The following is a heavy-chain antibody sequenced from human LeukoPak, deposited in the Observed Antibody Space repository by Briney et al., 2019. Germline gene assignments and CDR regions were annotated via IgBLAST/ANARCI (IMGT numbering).Heavy chain of an antibody. V-gene: IGHV4-34*01. Sequence: PSETLSLTCAVYGGSFSGYYWSWIRQPPGKGLEWIGEINLSGSTNYNPSLKSRVTISVDTSKNQFSPKLSSVTAADTAVYYCARDGYYYDSSGYYNDWFDSWGQGTLVTVSS. CDR3: ARDGYYYDSSGYYNDWFDS. J-gene: IGHJ5*01. D-gene: IGHD3-22*01. CDR1: GGSFSGYY. CDR2: INLSGST.